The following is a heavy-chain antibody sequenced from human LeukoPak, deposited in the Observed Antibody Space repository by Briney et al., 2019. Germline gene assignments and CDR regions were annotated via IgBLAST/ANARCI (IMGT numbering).Heavy chain of an antibody. CDR3: AKDLTRVVPGDDAFDI. V-gene: IGHV3-11*05. CDR1: GFTFSDYY. CDR2: IGTDGIYT. Sequence: PGGSLRLSCAASGFTFSDYYMSWIRQAPGKGLEWVSYIGTDGIYTNYADSVKGRFTISRDNSKNTLYLQMNSLRAEDTAVYYCAKDLTRVVPGDDAFDIWGQGTMVTVSS. J-gene: IGHJ3*02. D-gene: IGHD2-2*01.